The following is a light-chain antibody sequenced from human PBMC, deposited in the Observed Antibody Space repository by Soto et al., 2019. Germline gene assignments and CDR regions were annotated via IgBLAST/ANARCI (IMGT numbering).Light chain of an antibody. V-gene: IGKV3-20*01. CDR2: GAS. Sequence: EIVLTQSPGTLSLSPGERATLSCRASQSVGRTYLAWYQQKPGQAPRLLIYGASSRATGIPDRFSGSGSGTYFTFTISRLEPEDFAVYHCQQYGESPWTFGRGNKVGI. J-gene: IGKJ1*01. CDR1: QSVGRTY. CDR3: QQYGESPWT.